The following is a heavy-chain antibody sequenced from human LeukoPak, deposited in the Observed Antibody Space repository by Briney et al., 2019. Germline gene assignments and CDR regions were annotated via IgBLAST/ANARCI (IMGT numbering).Heavy chain of an antibody. CDR3: ARERVTTTSFDY. CDR1: GFTFSSYS. CDR2: ISSSSSTI. V-gene: IGHV3-48*04. Sequence: GGSLRLSCAASGFTFSSYSMNWVRQAAGKGLEWVSYISSSSSTIYYADSVKGRFTISRDNAKNSLDLVMSSLRVDDTAVYYCARERVTTTSFDYWGQGVLVTVSS. J-gene: IGHJ4*02. D-gene: IGHD2/OR15-2a*01.